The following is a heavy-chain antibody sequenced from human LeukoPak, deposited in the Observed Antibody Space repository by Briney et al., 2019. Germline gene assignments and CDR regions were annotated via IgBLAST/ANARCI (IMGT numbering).Heavy chain of an antibody. V-gene: IGHV1-2*02. J-gene: IGHJ4*02. D-gene: IGHD2-15*01. CDR2: INPNSGGT. Sequence: ASVKVSCKASGYTFTGYYMHWVRQAPGQGLGWMGWINPNSGGTNYAQKFQGRVTMTRDTSISTAYMELSRLRSDDTAVYYCATLLGGGYCSGGSCRYYFDYWGQGTLVTVSS. CDR3: ATLLGGGYCSGGSCRYYFDY. CDR1: GYTFTGYY.